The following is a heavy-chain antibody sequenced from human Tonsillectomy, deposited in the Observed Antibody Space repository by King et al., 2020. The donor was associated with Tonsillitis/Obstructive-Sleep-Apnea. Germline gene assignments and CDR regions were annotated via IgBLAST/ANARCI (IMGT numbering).Heavy chain of an antibody. CDR2: CDPEDGET. D-gene: IGHD6-19*01. J-gene: IGHJ5*02. CDR3: ATSVAVAGNWFDP. CDR1: GYTLTELS. Sequence: QLVQSGAEVKKPGASVKVSCKVSGYTLTELSMHWVRQAPGKWLEWIGGCDPEDGETIYAQKFQGSVTMTVDTSTDTAYMELSSLRSADTAVYYCATSVAVAGNWFDPWGQGTLVTVSS. V-gene: IGHV1-24*01.